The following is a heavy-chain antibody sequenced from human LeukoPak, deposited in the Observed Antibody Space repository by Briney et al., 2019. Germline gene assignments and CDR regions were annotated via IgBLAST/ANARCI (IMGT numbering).Heavy chain of an antibody. V-gene: IGHV3-30*02. CDR1: GFTFSSYG. CDR2: IRYDGSNK. D-gene: IGHD6-13*01. CDR3: AKRTPEGAAAGKGYFDY. J-gene: IGHJ4*02. Sequence: GGSLRLLCAASGFTFSSYGMHWVRQARGKGLEWVAFIRYDGSNKYYADSVKGRFTISRDNSKNTLYLQMNSLRAEDTAVYYCAKRTPEGAAAGKGYFDYWGQGTLVTVSS.